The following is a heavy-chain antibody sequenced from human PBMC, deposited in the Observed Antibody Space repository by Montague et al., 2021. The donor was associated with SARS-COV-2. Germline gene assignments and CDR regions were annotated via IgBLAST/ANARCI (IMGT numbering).Heavy chain of an antibody. V-gene: IGHV4-39*01. CDR3: ARGLDP. J-gene: IGHJ5*02. CDR2: IYYSGST. Sequence: SXTLSLTCTVSGGSISGSSYYWGWIRQPPGKGLEWIGSIYYSGSTYYNPPLKSRVTISVDTSRNQFSLKLSSVTAADTAVYYCARGLDPWGQGTLVTVSS. CDR1: GGSISGSSYY.